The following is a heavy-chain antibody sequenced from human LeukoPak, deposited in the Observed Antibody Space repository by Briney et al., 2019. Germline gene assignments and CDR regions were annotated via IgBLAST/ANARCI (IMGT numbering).Heavy chain of an antibody. CDR1: GDSVSSNSAA. Sequence: SQTLSLTCAISGDSVSSNSAAWNWVRQSPERGLEWLGRTFYRSKWYNEYAVSVKGRITINPDTSKNQFSLQVNSVTPHDTAVYYCARGVERIDYWGQGTLVTVSS. J-gene: IGHJ4*02. D-gene: IGHD1-1*01. V-gene: IGHV6-1*01. CDR2: TFYRSKWYN. CDR3: ARGVERIDY.